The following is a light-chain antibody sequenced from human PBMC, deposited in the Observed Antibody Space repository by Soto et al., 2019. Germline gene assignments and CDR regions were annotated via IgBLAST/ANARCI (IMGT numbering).Light chain of an antibody. CDR1: QGISSY. V-gene: IGKV1-9*01. J-gene: IGKJ5*01. CDR3: QQLNSYPRGIT. CDR2: AAS. Sequence: DTQLTQSPSFLSASVGDRVTITCRASQGISSYLAWYQQKPGKAPKLLIYAASTLQSGVPSRFSGSGSGTEFTLTISSLQPEDFATYYCQQLNSYPRGITFGQGTRLEIK.